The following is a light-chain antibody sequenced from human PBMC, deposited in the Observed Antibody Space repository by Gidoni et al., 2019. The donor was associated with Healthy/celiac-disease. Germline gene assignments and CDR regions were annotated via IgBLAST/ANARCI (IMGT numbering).Light chain of an antibody. J-gene: IGKJ2*04. Sequence: AIQMTQSPSSLSASVGDRVTITCRASQGIRNDLGWYQQKPGKAPKLLIYAASSLQSGVPSRFSGSGSGTDFTLTISSLQPEDFATYYCLQDYNYPPCSFGQGTKLEIK. CDR2: AAS. CDR3: LQDYNYPPCS. V-gene: IGKV1-6*01. CDR1: QGIRND.